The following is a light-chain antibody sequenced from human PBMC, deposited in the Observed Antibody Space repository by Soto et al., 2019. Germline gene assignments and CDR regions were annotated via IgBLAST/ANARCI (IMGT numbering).Light chain of an antibody. CDR1: ESVRRN. V-gene: IGKV3-15*01. CDR3: QQYNSFFT. J-gene: IGKJ3*01. CDR2: GAS. Sequence: EIVMTQSPATLSVSPGKRATLSCRASESVRRNLAWYQQKPGQAPRLLLYGASTRATGIPARFGGSGSGTEFTLTINSLQSEDFAVYYCQQYNSFFTFGPGTKVDIK.